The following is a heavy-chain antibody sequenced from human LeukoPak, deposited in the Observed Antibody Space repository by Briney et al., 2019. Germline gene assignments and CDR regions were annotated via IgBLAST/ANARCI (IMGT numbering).Heavy chain of an antibody. CDR3: ARDDCSGGSCYSDY. CDR1: GGSISSYY. V-gene: IGHV4-59*01. J-gene: IGHJ4*02. CDR2: ICSSGST. Sequence: SETLSLXCTVSGGSISSYYWSWIRQPPGKGLEWIGYICSSGSTNYNPSLKSRVTISVDTSKNQFSLKLNSVTAADTAVYYCARDDCSGGSCYSDYWGQGTLVTVSS. D-gene: IGHD2-15*01.